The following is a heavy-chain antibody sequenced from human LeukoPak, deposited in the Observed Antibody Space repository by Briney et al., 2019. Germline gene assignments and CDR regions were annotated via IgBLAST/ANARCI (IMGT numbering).Heavy chain of an antibody. V-gene: IGHV4-34*01. CDR2: INHSGST. CDR3: ARGTMVRGVILH. D-gene: IGHD3-10*01. J-gene: IGHJ4*02. Sequence: SETLSLTCAVYGGSFSGYYWSWIRQPPGKGLEWIGEINHSGSTNYNPSLKSRVTISVDTSKNQFSLKLSSVTAADTAVYYCARGTMVRGVILHWGQGTLVTVSS. CDR1: GGSFSGYY.